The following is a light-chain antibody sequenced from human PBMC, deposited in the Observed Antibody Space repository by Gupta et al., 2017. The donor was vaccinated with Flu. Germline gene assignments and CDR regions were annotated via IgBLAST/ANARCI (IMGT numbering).Light chain of an antibody. CDR1: QSVSTH. J-gene: IGKJ2*01. CDR2: DAS. Sequence: PATLSLYPGEGATLSCRASQSVSTHVAWYQQKPGQAPRLLIYDASNRATGIPARFSGSGSGTDFTLTISSLEPEDFAVYYCQQRGNWPRTFGQGTKLEI. CDR3: QQRGNWPRT. V-gene: IGKV3-11*01.